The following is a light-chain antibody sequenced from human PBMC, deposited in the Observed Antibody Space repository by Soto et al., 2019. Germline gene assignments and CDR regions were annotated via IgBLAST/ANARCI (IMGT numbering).Light chain of an antibody. CDR3: QQYDTYSGWT. J-gene: IGKJ1*01. Sequence: DIQMTQSPSTLSASVGDRVTITCRASQSISSWLAWYQQKPGKAPKLLIFKASSLESGVTSRFSGSGSGTEFTLTISSLQPDDFATYSCQQYDTYSGWTFGQGTKVEIK. CDR1: QSISSW. CDR2: KAS. V-gene: IGKV1-5*03.